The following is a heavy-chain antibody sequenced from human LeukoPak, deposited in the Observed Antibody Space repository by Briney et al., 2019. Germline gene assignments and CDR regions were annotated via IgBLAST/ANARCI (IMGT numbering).Heavy chain of an antibody. CDR3: ARMWSKSGYNYVDS. CDR2: INPSGGRT. V-gene: IGHV1-46*01. J-gene: IGHJ4*02. Sequence: ASVKVSCKASGYTFTNYYMHWVRQAPGQGLEWMGIINPSGGRTSYAQNFQGRVTMTRDTSTSTVYMELSRLRSDDTAVYYCARMWSKSGYNYVDSWGQGALVTVSS. D-gene: IGHD5-24*01. CDR1: GYTFTNYY.